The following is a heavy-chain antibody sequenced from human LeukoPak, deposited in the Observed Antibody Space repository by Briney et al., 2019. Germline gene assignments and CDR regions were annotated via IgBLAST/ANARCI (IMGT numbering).Heavy chain of an antibody. J-gene: IGHJ4*02. Sequence: GTSLRLSCAASGFTFSDYGMHWVRQAPGKGLEWVAVIWYDGSKKYYAESVKGRFTISRDNSKNTLYLQMNSLRAEDTAVYYCARRDGDNDRGFDYWGQGTLVTASS. V-gene: IGHV3-33*01. D-gene: IGHD4-23*01. CDR1: GFTFSDYG. CDR2: IWYDGSKK. CDR3: ARRDGDNDRGFDY.